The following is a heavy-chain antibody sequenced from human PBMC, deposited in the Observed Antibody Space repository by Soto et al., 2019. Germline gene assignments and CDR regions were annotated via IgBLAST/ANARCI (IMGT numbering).Heavy chain of an antibody. D-gene: IGHD1-26*01. CDR2: IRSKANSYAT. V-gene: IGHV3-73*01. CDR3: TRPEWELRDYYYYYGMDV. CDR1: GFTFSGSA. Sequence: GGSLRLSCAASGFTFSGSAMHWVRQASGKGLEWVGRIRSKANSYATAYAASVKGRFTISRDDSKNTAYLQMNSLKTEDTAVYYCTRPEWELRDYYYYYGMDVWGQGTTVTVSS. J-gene: IGHJ6*02.